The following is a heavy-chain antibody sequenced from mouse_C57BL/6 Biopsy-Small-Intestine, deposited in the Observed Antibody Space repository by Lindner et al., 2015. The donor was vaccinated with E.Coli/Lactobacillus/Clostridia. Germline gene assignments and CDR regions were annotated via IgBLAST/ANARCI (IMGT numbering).Heavy chain of an antibody. CDR2: IYPRSGNT. V-gene: IGHV1-81*01. D-gene: IGHD2-4*01. CDR1: GYTFTSFG. J-gene: IGHJ1*03. Sequence: VQLQESGAELARPGASVKLSCKASGYTFTSFGISWVKQRTGQGLEWIGEIYPRSGNTYYNKKFKGKATLTADKSSSTAYMELRSLTSEDSAVYFCARDDYAWYFDVWGTGTTVTVSS. CDR3: ARDDYAWYFDV.